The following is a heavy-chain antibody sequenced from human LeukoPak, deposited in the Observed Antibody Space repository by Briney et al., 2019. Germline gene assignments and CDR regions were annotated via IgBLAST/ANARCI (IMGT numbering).Heavy chain of an antibody. CDR3: AKKVPANWGSYFDY. D-gene: IGHD7-27*01. Sequence: PGGSLRLSCAASGFTFSSYAMSWVRQAPGKGLGWVSAISGSGDSTYSTDSVKGRFTISRDNSKNTLYLQMNSLRAEDTAVYYCAKKVPANWGSYFDYWGQGTLVTVSS. V-gene: IGHV3-23*01. J-gene: IGHJ4*02. CDR2: ISGSGDST. CDR1: GFTFSSYA.